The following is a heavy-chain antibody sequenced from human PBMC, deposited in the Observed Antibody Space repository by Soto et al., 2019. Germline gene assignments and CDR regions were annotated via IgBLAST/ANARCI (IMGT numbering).Heavy chain of an antibody. D-gene: IGHD3-10*01. CDR1: GFTFTTFG. Sequence: PWGSLRLSCVASGFTFTTFGMIWVRQAPGKGLEWVSGIDSNGGYTYYTDSVKGRFTISRDNSQNTLYLQLNSLRAEDTALYYCAKRQRGDGFAVDFWGRGTLVTVSS. CDR3: AKRQRGDGFAVDF. CDR2: IDSNGGYT. V-gene: IGHV3-23*05. J-gene: IGHJ4*02.